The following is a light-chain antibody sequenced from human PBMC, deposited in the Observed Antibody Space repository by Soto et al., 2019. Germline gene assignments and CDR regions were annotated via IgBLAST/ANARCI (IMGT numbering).Light chain of an antibody. CDR2: AAS. Sequence: DIQMTQSPSSLSASVGDRVTITCRASQSMGNYLNWYQQKPGKAPKLLIYAASSLQSGDPSRFSGTGSGTDFTLTLSSLQPEDIATYYCQQSYSAPYTFGQGTNLEIK. V-gene: IGKV1-39*01. J-gene: IGKJ2*01. CDR1: QSMGNY. CDR3: QQSYSAPYT.